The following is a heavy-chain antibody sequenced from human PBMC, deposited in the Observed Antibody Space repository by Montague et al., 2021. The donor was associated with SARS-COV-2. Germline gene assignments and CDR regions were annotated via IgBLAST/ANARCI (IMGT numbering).Heavy chain of an antibody. Sequence: PALVKPTQTLTLTCTFSGFSLSTNGVGVGWIRQPPGKALEWLALIYWEXDNRYSPSLKSRLTITKDTSKNPVVLTMTNMDPVDTATYYCAHRLARHYDTSAYLWCPFDYWGQGTLVTVSS. V-gene: IGHV2-5*02. J-gene: IGHJ4*02. D-gene: IGHD3-22*01. CDR1: GFSLSTNGVG. CDR2: IYWEXDN. CDR3: AHRLARHYDTSAYLWCPFDY.